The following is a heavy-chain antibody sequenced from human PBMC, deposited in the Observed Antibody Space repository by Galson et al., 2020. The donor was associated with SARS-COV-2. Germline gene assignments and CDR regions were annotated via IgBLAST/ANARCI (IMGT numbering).Heavy chain of an antibody. J-gene: IGHJ4*02. Sequence: GGSLRLSCEVSGFTFNDFWMSWFRQAPGKGLEWVANIKGDGSETNYADFVKGRFSISRDNAANSLYLQMNSLRVEDSAVYYCSREGWQGCYWGQGTRVTVSS. V-gene: IGHV3-7*01. D-gene: IGHD6-19*01. CDR2: IKGDGSET. CDR1: GFTFNDFW. CDR3: SREGWQGCY.